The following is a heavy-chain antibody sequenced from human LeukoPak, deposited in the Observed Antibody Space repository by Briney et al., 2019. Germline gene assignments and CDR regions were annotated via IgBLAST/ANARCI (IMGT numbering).Heavy chain of an antibody. CDR1: GGTFSSYA. Sequence: ASVKVSCKASGGTFSSYAISWVRQAPGQGLEWMGGIIPIFGTANYAQEFQGRVTITADESTSTAYMELSSLRSEDTAVYYCARVRYTVTTTDVRFDPWGQGTLVTVSS. CDR3: ARVRYTVTTTDVRFDP. CDR2: IIPIFGTA. D-gene: IGHD4-17*01. V-gene: IGHV1-69*13. J-gene: IGHJ5*02.